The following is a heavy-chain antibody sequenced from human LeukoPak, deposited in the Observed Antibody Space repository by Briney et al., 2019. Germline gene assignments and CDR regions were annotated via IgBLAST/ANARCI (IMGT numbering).Heavy chain of an antibody. D-gene: IGHD6-19*01. Sequence: ASVKVSCKASGYTFTSYYMHWVRQAPGQGLEWMGIINPSGGSTSYAQKFQGRVTMTRDMPTSTVYMELSSLRSEDTAVYYCARGHTYPWDGSGWYGGYYFDYWGQGTLVTVSS. V-gene: IGHV1-46*01. CDR2: INPSGGST. CDR1: GYTFTSYY. J-gene: IGHJ4*02. CDR3: ARGHTYPWDGSGWYGGYYFDY.